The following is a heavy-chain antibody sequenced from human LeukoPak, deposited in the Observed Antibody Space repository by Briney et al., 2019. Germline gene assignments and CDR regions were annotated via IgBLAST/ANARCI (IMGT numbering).Heavy chain of an antibody. CDR3: AREGAYCSSTSCREAFDI. CDR2: IYYSGST. Sequence: SQTLSLTCTVSGRSISSGCYYWRWIRQHPGKGLEWIGYIYYSGSTYYNPSLKSRVTISVDTSKNQFSLKLSSVTAADTAVYYCAREGAYCSSTSCREAFDIWGQGTMVTVSS. V-gene: IGHV4-31*03. CDR1: GRSISSGCYY. J-gene: IGHJ3*02. D-gene: IGHD2-2*01.